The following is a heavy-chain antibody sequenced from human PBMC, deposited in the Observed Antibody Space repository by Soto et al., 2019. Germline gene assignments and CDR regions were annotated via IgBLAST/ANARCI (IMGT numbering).Heavy chain of an antibody. CDR1: GGSISSGGYY. CDR3: ARRTVNIRTFYSGLKTHCFDY. J-gene: IGHJ4*02. D-gene: IGHD6-19*01. CDR2: IYYSGST. V-gene: IGHV4-31*03. Sequence: SETLSLTCTVSGGSISSGGYYWSWIRQHPGKGLEWIGYIYYSGSTYYNPPLQSRVTISVDTSKNQFSLKLKSVTAADTAIYYGARRTVNIRTFYSGLKTHCFDYWGQGAPVTVSS.